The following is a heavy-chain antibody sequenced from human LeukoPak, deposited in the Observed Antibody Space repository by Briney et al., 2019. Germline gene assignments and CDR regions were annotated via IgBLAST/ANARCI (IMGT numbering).Heavy chain of an antibody. V-gene: IGHV3-74*01. CDR2: INSDGSST. D-gene: IGHD5-12*01. CDR1: GFTFSSYW. CDR3: ARASGYDYYFDY. J-gene: IGHJ4*02. Sequence: GGSLRLSCAASGFTFSSYWMHWVRQAPGKGLMWVSRINSDGSSTSYADSVKGRFTISRDNAKNTLYLQMNSLRAEDTAVYYCARASGYDYYFDYWGQGTLVTVSS.